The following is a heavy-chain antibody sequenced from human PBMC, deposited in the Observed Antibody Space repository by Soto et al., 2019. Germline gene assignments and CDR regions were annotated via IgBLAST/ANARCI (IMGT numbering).Heavy chain of an antibody. J-gene: IGHJ3*02. Sequence: QVQLQESGPGLVKPSQTLSLTCTVSGGSISSGGYYWSWVRQHPGKGLEWIGYIYYSGSTYYNPSLKSRVTISVDTSKYQCSLKLSSVTAADTAVYYCASRKIRRYYDCWSGWSRAFDIWGQGTMVTVSS. D-gene: IGHD3-3*01. CDR2: IYYSGST. V-gene: IGHV4-31*03. CDR1: GGSISSGGYY. CDR3: ASRKIRRYYDCWSGWSRAFDI.